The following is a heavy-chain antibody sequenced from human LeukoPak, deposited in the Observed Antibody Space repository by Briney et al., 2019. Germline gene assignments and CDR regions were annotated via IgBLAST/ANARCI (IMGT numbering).Heavy chain of an antibody. D-gene: IGHD3-22*01. CDR2: IYYSGNT. CDR1: GGSISSYY. V-gene: IGHV4-59*01. J-gene: IGHJ4*02. Sequence: SETLSLTCTVSGGSISSYYWTWIRQPPGKGLERIGYIYYSGNTNHNPSLKSRVTISVDTSKNQFSLKLSSVTAADTAVYYCASSDSSGYYDNWGQGTLVTVSS. CDR3: ASSDSSGYYDN.